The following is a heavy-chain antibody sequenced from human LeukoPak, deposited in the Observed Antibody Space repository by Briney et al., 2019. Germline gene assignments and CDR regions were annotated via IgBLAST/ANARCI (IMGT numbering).Heavy chain of an antibody. D-gene: IGHD6-13*01. CDR3: ARMSSSWYSTSYDY. J-gene: IGHJ4*02. V-gene: IGHV1-8*01. CDR2: MNPNSGNT. Sequence: WMNPNSGNTGYAQKFHGRVTMTRNTSISTAYMELSSLRSEDTAVYYCARMSSSWYSTSYDYWGQGTLVTVSS.